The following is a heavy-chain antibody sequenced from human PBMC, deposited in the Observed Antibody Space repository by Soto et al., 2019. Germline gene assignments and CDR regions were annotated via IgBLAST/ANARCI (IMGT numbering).Heavy chain of an antibody. D-gene: IGHD3-3*01. CDR2: ISYDGSNK. CDR3: AKGNDFWSDYYTSYYGMDV. CDR1: GFTFSSYG. Sequence: QVQLVESGGGVVQPGRSLRLSCAASGFTFSSYGMHWVRQAPGKGLEWVAVISYDGSNKYYADSVKGRFTISRDNSKNTLYLQMNSLRAEDTAVYYCAKGNDFWSDYYTSYYGMDVWGQGTTVTVSS. V-gene: IGHV3-30*18. J-gene: IGHJ6*02.